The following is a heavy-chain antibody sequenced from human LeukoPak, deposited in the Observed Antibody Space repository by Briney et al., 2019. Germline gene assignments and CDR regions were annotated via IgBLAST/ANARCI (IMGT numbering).Heavy chain of an antibody. J-gene: IGHJ4*02. CDR3: ASRKLGNDY. D-gene: IGHD7-27*01. CDR1: GFTFRSYE. V-gene: IGHV3-23*01. CDR2: ISGSGAST. Sequence: GGSLRLSCAASGFTFRSYEMNWVRQAPGKGLEWVSGISGSGASTYYTASVKGRFTISRDNAKNSLYLQMNSLRAEDTAVYYCASRKLGNDYWGQGTLVTVSS.